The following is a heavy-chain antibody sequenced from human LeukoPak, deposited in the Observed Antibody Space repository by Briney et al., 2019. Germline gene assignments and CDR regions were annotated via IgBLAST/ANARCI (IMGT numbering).Heavy chain of an antibody. J-gene: IGHJ4*02. CDR1: GDSINNYY. CDR2: ISYSGTS. V-gene: IGHV4-59*08. D-gene: IGHD3-10*01. Sequence: SETLSLTCTVSGDSINNYYWNWIRQPLGKRLEWIAYISYSGTSNYNPSLKSRVTISLDTSKNQFSLKLSSVTAADTAVYYCASLTLWFGESLYFDYWGQGTLVTVSS. CDR3: ASLTLWFGESLYFDY.